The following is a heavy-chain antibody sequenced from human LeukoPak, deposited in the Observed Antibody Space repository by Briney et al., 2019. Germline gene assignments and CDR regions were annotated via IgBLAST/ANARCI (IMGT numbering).Heavy chain of an antibody. CDR2: INPNSGGT. D-gene: IGHD6-13*01. Sequence: GASVKVSCKASGYTFTDYYMHWVRQAPGQGLEWMGWINPNSGGTKYAQKFQGRVTMTRDTSITTAYMEVSRLTSDDTAVYYCAKAVKVYGSSHDYWGQGTLVTVSS. V-gene: IGHV1-2*02. CDR1: GYTFTDYY. CDR3: AKAVKVYGSSHDY. J-gene: IGHJ4*02.